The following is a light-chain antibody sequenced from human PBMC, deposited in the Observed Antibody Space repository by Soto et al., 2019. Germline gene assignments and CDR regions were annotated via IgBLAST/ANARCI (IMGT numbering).Light chain of an antibody. Sequence: DIQMTQSPSTLSASVGDRVTITCRASQSISSRLAWYQQKPGKAPKLLIYKASNLESGVPSRFSGSGAGTEFPLTSSILQPDDFASYCWQQYNSYPLTFGGGTKVEIK. CDR1: QSISSR. CDR3: QQYNSYPLT. J-gene: IGKJ4*01. V-gene: IGKV1-5*03. CDR2: KAS.